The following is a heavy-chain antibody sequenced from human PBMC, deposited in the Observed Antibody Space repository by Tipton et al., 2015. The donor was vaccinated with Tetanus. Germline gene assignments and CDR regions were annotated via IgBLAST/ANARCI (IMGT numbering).Heavy chain of an antibody. CDR3: ATRILRGGSFDY. Sequence: TLSLTCTVSGGSVSSGSYYWSWIRQPPGKGLEWIGYIYYSGSTNYNPSLKSRVTISVDTSKNQFSLKLSSVTAADTAVYYCATRILRGGSFDYWGQGTLVTVSS. CDR1: GGSVSSGSYY. J-gene: IGHJ4*02. CDR2: IYYSGST. V-gene: IGHV4-61*01. D-gene: IGHD5-18*01.